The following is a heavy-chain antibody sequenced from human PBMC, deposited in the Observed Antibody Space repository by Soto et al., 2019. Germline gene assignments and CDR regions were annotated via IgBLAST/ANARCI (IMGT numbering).Heavy chain of an antibody. CDR1: GFTFSTYW. Sequence: EVQLVESGGGLVQPGGSLRLSCVASGFTFSTYWMHWVRQAPGKGLVWVSRINGDGTRTTYADSVEGRFTISRDNAKNTLYLQTNSLRAEDTAVYFCVRVPTGGYAFSLDDYWGQGTLVTVSS. CDR3: VRVPTGGYAFSLDDY. CDR2: INGDGTRT. J-gene: IGHJ4*02. V-gene: IGHV3-74*01. D-gene: IGHD5-12*01.